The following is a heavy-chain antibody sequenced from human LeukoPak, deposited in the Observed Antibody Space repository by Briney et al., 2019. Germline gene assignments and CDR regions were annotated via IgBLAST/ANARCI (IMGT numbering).Heavy chain of an antibody. CDR3: ARVSSKPLHIWFDP. J-gene: IGHJ5*02. CDR1: GGSISSYY. D-gene: IGHD4-11*01. V-gene: IGHV4-59*01. CDR2: IYYSGST. Sequence: SETLSLTCTVSGGSISSYYWSWIRQPPGKGLEWIGYIYYSGSTNYNPSLKSRVTISVDTSKNQFSLKLSSVTAADTAVYYCARVSSKPLHIWFDPWGQGTLVTVSS.